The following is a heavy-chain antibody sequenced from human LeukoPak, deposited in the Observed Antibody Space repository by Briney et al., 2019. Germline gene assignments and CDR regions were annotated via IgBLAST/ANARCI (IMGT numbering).Heavy chain of an antibody. D-gene: IGHD3-16*01. J-gene: IGHJ5*02. CDR3: AREGGAGSWFDP. CDR1: GYTFSDNY. Sequence: ASVKVSCKASGYTFSDNYIHWVRQAPGQGLEWMGWINPNSGGTNYAQKFQGRVTMTRDTSISTAYMELSRLRSDDTAVYYCAREGGAGSWFDPWGQGTLVTVSS. V-gene: IGHV1-2*02. CDR2: INPNSGGT.